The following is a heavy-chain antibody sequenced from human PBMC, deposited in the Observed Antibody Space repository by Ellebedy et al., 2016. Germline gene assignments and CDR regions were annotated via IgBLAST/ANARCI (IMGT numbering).Heavy chain of an antibody. CDR1: GFTFNDYA. V-gene: IGHV3-9*01. J-gene: IGHJ4*02. Sequence: GGSLRLSXAGSGFTFNDYALHWVRQAPGKGLEWVSGISWDSAVIGYDGSVKGQFTISKDSAKNYLYLQMNSLRPEDTAFYYCAKGTMDYFYHWGQGTLVTVSS. CDR3: AKGTMDYFYH. D-gene: IGHD4/OR15-4a*01. CDR2: ISWDSAVI.